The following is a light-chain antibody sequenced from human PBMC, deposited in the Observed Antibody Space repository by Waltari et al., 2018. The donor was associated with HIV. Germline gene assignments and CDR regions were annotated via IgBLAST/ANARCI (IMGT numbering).Light chain of an antibody. CDR1: SSDVGGYNY. V-gene: IGLV2-14*01. CDR2: DAS. Sequence: QSALTQPASVSGSPGQSITISCTGTSSDVGGYNYVSWYQQHSGKGPKLIIYDASNRPLGVPNPCPCSNPGNTASLTISGLQAEDEADYYCCSYTSTSSFVMFGGGTKLTVV. CDR3: CSYTSTSSFVM. J-gene: IGLJ3*02.